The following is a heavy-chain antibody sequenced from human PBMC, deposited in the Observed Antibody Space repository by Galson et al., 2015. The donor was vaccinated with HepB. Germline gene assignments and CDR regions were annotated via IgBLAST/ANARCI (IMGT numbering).Heavy chain of an antibody. Sequence: ETLSLTCAVYGGSFSGSYWSWIRQPPGKGLEWIGEINHSGSTNYNPSLKSRVTISVDTSKNQFSLKPSSVTAADTAVYYCARSRRYSTVVVPAAYSYWGQGTLVTVSS. J-gene: IGHJ4*02. CDR2: INHSGST. CDR1: GGSFSGSY. V-gene: IGHV4-34*01. CDR3: ARSRRYSTVVVPAAYSY. D-gene: IGHD2-2*01.